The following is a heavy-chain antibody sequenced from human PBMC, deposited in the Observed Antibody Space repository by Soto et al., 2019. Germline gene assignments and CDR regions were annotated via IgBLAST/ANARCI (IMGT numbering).Heavy chain of an antibody. J-gene: IGHJ4*02. D-gene: IGHD1-26*01. Sequence: SETLSLTCTVSGASIRSYYWSWIRQPPGKGLEWIGFIYYSGSTNCNPSLKSRVTISVDTSKNQFSLRVSSVTAADTAVYYCARDQNGSPHFDYWGQGTLVTVSS. V-gene: IGHV4-59*01. CDR1: GASIRSYY. CDR3: ARDQNGSPHFDY. CDR2: IYYSGST.